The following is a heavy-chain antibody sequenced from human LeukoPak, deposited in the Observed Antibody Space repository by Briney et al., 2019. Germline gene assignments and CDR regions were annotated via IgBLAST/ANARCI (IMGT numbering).Heavy chain of an antibody. Sequence: GESLKISCKGSGYSFFSYWIGWVRQMPGKGLEWMGIIYPGDSDTRYSPSFQGQVTISADKSISTAYLQWSSLKASDTAMYYCARSMRLWFGELGWFDPWGQGTLVTVSS. CDR3: ARSMRLWFGELGWFDP. D-gene: IGHD3-10*01. V-gene: IGHV5-51*01. CDR1: GYSFFSYW. J-gene: IGHJ5*02. CDR2: IYPGDSDT.